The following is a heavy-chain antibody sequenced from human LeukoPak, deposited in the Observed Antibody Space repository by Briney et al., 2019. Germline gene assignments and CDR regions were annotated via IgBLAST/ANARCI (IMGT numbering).Heavy chain of an antibody. J-gene: IGHJ4*02. D-gene: IGHD3-9*01. CDR2: ISSSGSTI. V-gene: IGHV3-48*03. CDR3: AREGYYDILNDGPVIDY. Sequence: GGSLRLSCAASGFTFSSYEMNWVRQAPGKGLEWVSYISSSGSTIYYADSVKGRFTISRDNAKNSLYLQMNSLRAEDTAVYYCAREGYYDILNDGPVIDYWGQRTLVTVSS. CDR1: GFTFSSYE.